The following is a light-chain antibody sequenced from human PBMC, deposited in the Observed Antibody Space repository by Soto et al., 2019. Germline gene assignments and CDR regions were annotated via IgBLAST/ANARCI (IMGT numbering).Light chain of an antibody. CDR2: KAS. CDR1: QSISSW. J-gene: IGKJ1*01. V-gene: IGKV1-5*03. Sequence: DIQMTQSPSTLSASVGDRVTITCRANQSISSWLAWYQRRPGKAPRLLISKASSLESGVPSMFSGGGFGTEFTLNISSLQPDDFATYYCQRYYSRVTFGQGTTVEIK. CDR3: QRYYSRVT.